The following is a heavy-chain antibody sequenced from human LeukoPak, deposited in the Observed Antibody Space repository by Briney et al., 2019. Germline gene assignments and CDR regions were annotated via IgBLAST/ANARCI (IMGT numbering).Heavy chain of an antibody. CDR2: VYYSGST. V-gene: IGHV4-31*03. D-gene: IGHD3-22*01. J-gene: IGHJ3*02. Sequence: SETLSLTCTVSGGSISSGGEYWSWLRQHPGKGLEWIGYVYYSGSTYYNPSLKSRVTISVDTSENQFSLNLSSVTAADTAVYYGAGDKTAYYYDSSGFSEGAFDIWGQGTMVTVSS. CDR3: AGDKTAYYYDSSGFSEGAFDI. CDR1: GGSISSGGEY.